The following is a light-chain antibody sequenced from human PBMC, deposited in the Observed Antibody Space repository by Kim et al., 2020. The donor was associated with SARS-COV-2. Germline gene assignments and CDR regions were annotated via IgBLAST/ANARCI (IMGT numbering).Light chain of an antibody. CDR2: GAS. CDR1: QGVGSK. J-gene: IGKJ1*01. Sequence: EVVMTQSPATLSVSPGERVALSCRASQGVGSKVAWYQQNLGQAPRLLMYGASTRAPGVPARFTGSGSGTEFTLTISSLQSADFAVYYCQQYNWPPWTFGQGTKVDIK. V-gene: IGKV3-15*01. CDR3: QQYNWPPWT.